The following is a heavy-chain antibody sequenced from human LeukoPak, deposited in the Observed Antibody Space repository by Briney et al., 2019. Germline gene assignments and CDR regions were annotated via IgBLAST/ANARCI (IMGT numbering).Heavy chain of an antibody. CDR3: AKERSRNLDDAFDI. J-gene: IGHJ3*02. CDR2: ISGSGGST. V-gene: IGHV3-23*01. CDR1: GFTFSSYA. D-gene: IGHD1-14*01. Sequence: GGSLRLSCAAYGFTFSSYAMSWVRQAPGKGLEWVSAISGSGGSTYYADSVKGRFTISRDNAKNSLYLQMNSLRAEDMALYYCAKERSRNLDDAFDIWGQGTMVTVSS.